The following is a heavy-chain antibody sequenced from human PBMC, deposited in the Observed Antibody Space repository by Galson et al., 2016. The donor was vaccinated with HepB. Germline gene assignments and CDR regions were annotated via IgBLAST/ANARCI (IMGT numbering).Heavy chain of an antibody. Sequence: SLRLSCAASGFTFSSYGMHWVRQTPGKGLEWVAVISYDGRNKYYADSVKGRFTISRDNSKNTLFLQMNSLRAEDTVVYYCTRFSGYDLPKGMDVWGQGTTVTVSS. CDR3: TRFSGYDLPKGMDV. D-gene: IGHD3-22*01. J-gene: IGHJ6*02. CDR1: GFTFSSYG. CDR2: ISYDGRNK. V-gene: IGHV3-30*03.